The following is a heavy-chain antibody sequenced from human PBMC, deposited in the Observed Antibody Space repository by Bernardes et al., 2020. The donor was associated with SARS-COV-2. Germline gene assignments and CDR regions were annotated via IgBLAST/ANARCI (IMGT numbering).Heavy chain of an antibody. V-gene: IGHV4-31*03. CDR1: GGSISSCDDY. J-gene: IGHJ4*02. CDR3: ARTREYYYGSGSFFDY. Sequence: SEPLSLTCTVSGGSISSCDDYWSWLLQHPGRGLEWIGYNYYRGINYFNPSLKSRVIISVDTSKNQFTLKLSSVTAADTAVYYCARTREYYYGSGSFFDYWGQGTLVTVSS. CDR2: NYYRGIN. D-gene: IGHD3-10*01.